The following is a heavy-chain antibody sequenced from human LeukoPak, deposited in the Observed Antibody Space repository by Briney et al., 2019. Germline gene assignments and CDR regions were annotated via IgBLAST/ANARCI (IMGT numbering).Heavy chain of an antibody. CDR3: ARRGHGDLDY. Sequence: ASVKVSCKASGYTFTAYYMHWVLQAPGQGLEWMGWINPNSGGTNYVQKFQGRVTMTRDTSISTAYMELSRLTSDDTAVYYCARRGHGDLDYWGQGTLVTVSS. D-gene: IGHD4-17*01. V-gene: IGHV1-2*02. CDR2: INPNSGGT. CDR1: GYTFTAYY. J-gene: IGHJ4*02.